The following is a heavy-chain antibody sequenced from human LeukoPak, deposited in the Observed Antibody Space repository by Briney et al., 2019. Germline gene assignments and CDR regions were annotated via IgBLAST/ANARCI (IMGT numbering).Heavy chain of an antibody. CDR1: GFTFSSYA. CDR3: ARVSTPNYDILTGYPFYGMDV. J-gene: IGHJ6*02. V-gene: IGHV3-30-3*01. CDR2: ISYDGSNK. D-gene: IGHD3-9*01. Sequence: GGSLRLSCAASGFTFSSYAMHWIRQAPDKGLEWVAVISYDGSNKYYADSVKGRFTISRDNSKNTLYLQMNSLRAEDTAVYYCARVSTPNYDILTGYPFYGMDVWGQGTTVTVSS.